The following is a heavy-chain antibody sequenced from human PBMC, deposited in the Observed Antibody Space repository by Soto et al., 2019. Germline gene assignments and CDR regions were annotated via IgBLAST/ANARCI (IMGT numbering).Heavy chain of an antibody. CDR3: ARGPYCTNGVCYPFDY. V-gene: IGHV4-34*01. D-gene: IGHD2-8*01. CDR1: GGSFSGYY. CDR2: INHSGST. Sequence: ETLSLTCAVYGGSFSGYYWSWIRQPPGKGLEWIGEINHSGSTNYNPSLKSRVTISVDTSKNQFSLKLSSVTAADTAVYYCARGPYCTNGVCYPFDYWGQGTLVTVSS. J-gene: IGHJ4*02.